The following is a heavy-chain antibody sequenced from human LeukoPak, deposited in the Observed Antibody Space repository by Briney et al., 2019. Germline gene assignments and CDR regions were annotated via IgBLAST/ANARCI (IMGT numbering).Heavy chain of an antibody. CDR3: ARDQIYYYDSSGYFGYYYYGMDV. Sequence: TSETLSLTCTVSGGSVSSGSYYWSWIRQPPGKGLEWIGYIYYSGSTNYNPSLKSRVTISVDTSKNQFSLKLSSVTAADTAVYYCARDQIYYYDSSGYFGYYYYGMDVWGQGTTVTVSS. J-gene: IGHJ6*02. V-gene: IGHV4-61*01. CDR1: GGSVSSGSYY. D-gene: IGHD3-22*01. CDR2: IYYSGST.